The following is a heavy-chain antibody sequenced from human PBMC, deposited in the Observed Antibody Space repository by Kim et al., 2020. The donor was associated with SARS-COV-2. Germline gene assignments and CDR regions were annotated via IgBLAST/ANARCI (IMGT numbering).Heavy chain of an antibody. CDR2: ISWNSGSI. CDR1: GFTFGDYA. CDR3: AKDASGGDGYNYYFDY. Sequence: GGSLRLSCAASGFTFGDYAMHWVRQAPGKGLEWVSGISWNSGSIGYADSVKGRFTISRDNAKNSLYLQMNSLRAEDTALYYCAKDASGGDGYNYYFDYWGQGTLVTVSS. J-gene: IGHJ4*02. D-gene: IGHD5-12*01. V-gene: IGHV3-9*01.